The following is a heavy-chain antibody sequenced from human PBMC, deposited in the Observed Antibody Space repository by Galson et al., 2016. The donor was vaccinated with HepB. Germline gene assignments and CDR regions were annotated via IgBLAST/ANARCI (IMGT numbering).Heavy chain of an antibody. CDR3: GKHGGFDY. D-gene: IGHD3-16*01. V-gene: IGHV3-7*03. CDR2: IKRDGSEE. Sequence: SLRLSCAASGFTFSTYWMTWVRQAPGKGLEWVANIKRDGSEENYVDSVKGRFTISRDNSKNTLYLYMNNLTAGDTAIYYCGKHGGFDYWGLGALVTVSS. J-gene: IGHJ4*02. CDR1: GFTFSTYW.